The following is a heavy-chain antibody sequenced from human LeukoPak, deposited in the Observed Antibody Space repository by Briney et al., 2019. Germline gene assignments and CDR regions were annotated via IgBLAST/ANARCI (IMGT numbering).Heavy chain of an antibody. J-gene: IGHJ4*02. V-gene: IGHV3-7*03. D-gene: IGHD2-15*01. CDR3: ARDSGGSLDY. CDR2: VKQDESEK. CDR1: GFTFSSYW. Sequence: PGGSLRLSCVASGFTFSSYWMAWLRRAPGTGLEWVANVKQDESEKHYIDSVKGRFTISRDNAKNSVYLQMNSLRAEDTAVYYCARDSGGSLDYWGQGTLVSVSS.